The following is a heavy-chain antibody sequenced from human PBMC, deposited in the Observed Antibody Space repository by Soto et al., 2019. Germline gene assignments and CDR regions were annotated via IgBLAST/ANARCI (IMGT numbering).Heavy chain of an antibody. CDR3: AREKVPMIVVVITDRPFDY. J-gene: IGHJ4*02. CDR1: GYTFTGYY. CDR2: INPNSGGT. V-gene: IGHV1-2*02. D-gene: IGHD3-22*01. Sequence: ASVKVSCKASGYTFTGYYMHWVRQAPGQGLEWMGWINPNSGGTNYAQKFQGRGTMTRDTSISTAYMELSRLRSDDTAVYYCAREKVPMIVVVITDRPFDYWGQGTLVTVSS.